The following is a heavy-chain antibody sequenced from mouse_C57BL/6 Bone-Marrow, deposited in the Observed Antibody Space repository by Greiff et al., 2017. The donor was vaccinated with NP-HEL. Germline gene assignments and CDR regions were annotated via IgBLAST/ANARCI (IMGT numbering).Heavy chain of an antibody. D-gene: IGHD1-1*01. CDR2: VYPYNGGT. V-gene: IGHV1-36*01. CDR3: ARGFGYYYGSYFDY. J-gene: IGHJ2*01. CDR1: GFTFTDYY. Sequence: EVQRVESGPVLVKPGPSVKISCKASGFTFTDYYMHWVKQSHGKSLEWIGLVYPYNGGTSYNQKFKGKATLTVDTSSSTAYMELNSLTSEDAAVYYCARGFGYYYGSYFDYGGQGTTLTVSS.